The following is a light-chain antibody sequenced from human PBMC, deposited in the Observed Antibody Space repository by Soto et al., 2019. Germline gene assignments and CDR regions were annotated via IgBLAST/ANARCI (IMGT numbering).Light chain of an antibody. V-gene: IGLV2-14*01. J-gene: IGLJ2*01. CDR3: SSYTDPATVI. CDR1: SRDVVGYSY. Sequence: QSALTQPASVSGSPGQSVTISCTGTSRDVVGYSYVSWYQQHPGKVPKLIIYEVSNRPSGVSKRFSGSKSGNTASLTISGLQAEDECDYYCSSYTDPATVIFGGGTKLTVL. CDR2: EVS.